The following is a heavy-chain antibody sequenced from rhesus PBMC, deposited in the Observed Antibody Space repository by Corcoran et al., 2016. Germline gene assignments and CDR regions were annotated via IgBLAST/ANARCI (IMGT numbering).Heavy chain of an antibody. CDR3: VRHPEHANFEYRFPV. CDR1: GYSISSGYG. Sequence: QGQLQESGPGLVKPSETLSLTCSVSGYSISSGYGWSWIRQPPGQGLEWIGYIGGSEGATTNNPSLKTRVTTSKDTSKNQFSLKLTAVVAADTAVYYCVRHPEHANFEYRFPVWGAGVLVTVSS. V-gene: IGHV4-127*01. J-gene: IGHJ5-1*01. D-gene: IGHD4-17*01. CDR2: IGGSEGAT.